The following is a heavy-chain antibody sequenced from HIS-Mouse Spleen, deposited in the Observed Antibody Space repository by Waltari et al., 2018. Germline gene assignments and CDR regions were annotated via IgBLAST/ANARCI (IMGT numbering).Heavy chain of an antibody. Sequence: QLQLQESGPGLAKPSETLSLTCTVPGGSLSSSNYYWGWIRQPPGKGLEWIGSIYYSGSTYYNPSLKSRVTISVDTSKNQFSLKLSSVTAADTAVYYCAREIPYSSSWYDWYFDLWGRGTLVTVSS. J-gene: IGHJ2*01. CDR3: AREIPYSSSWYDWYFDL. V-gene: IGHV4-39*07. CDR2: IYYSGST. CDR1: GGSLSSSNYY. D-gene: IGHD6-13*01.